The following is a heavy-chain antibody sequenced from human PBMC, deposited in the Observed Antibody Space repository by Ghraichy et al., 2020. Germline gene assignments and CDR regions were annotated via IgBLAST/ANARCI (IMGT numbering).Heavy chain of an antibody. J-gene: IGHJ6*02. D-gene: IGHD4-23*01. Sequence: GGSLRLSCAASAFTFSRFSMNWVRHALGQGLKWLAYITSSSRTISYAGSVKGRFTVSRDNAKSSLYLQMKSLTDEDTAVYYCARASTVVRFFYYDAMDVWGQGTTVTVSS. CDR2: ITSSSRTI. CDR1: AFTFSRFS. CDR3: ARASTVVRFFYYDAMDV. V-gene: IGHV3-48*02.